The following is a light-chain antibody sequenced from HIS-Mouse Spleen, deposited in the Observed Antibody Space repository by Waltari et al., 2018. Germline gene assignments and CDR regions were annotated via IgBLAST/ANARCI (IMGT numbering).Light chain of an antibody. V-gene: IGLV3-10*01. CDR2: EDS. J-gene: IGLJ2*01. Sequence: SYELTQPPSVSVSPGQTARITCSGDALPKQYAYLYQQKSGPAPVLVIYEDSKRPSGIPERFSGSSSGTMATLTISGAQVEDEADYYCYSTDSSGNHRVFGGGTKLTAL. CDR1: ALPKQY. CDR3: YSTDSSGNHRV.